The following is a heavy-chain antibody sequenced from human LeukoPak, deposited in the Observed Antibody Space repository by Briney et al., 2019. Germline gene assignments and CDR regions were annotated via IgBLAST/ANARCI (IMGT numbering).Heavy chain of an antibody. CDR2: IIPIFGTA. CDR3: AFEGYNYGYN. Sequence: ASVMVSCKASGGTFSSYAISWVRQAPGQGLEWMGGIIPIFGTANYAKKFQGRVTITADESTSTVYMGLSSLRSDDTAIYYCAFEGYNYGYNWGQGTLVTVSS. D-gene: IGHD5-18*01. V-gene: IGHV1-69*13. J-gene: IGHJ4*02. CDR1: GGTFSSYA.